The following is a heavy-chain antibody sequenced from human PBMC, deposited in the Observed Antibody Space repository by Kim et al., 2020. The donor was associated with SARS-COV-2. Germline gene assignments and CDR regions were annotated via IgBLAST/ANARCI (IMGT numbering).Heavy chain of an antibody. CDR2: ISSSSSYI. J-gene: IGHJ6*02. D-gene: IGHD5-12*01. CDR3: ARVKRRGYSGYDYYYGMDV. CDR1: GFTFSSYS. V-gene: IGHV3-21*01. Sequence: GGSLRLSCAASGFTFSSYSMNWVRQAPGKGLEWVSSISSSSSYIYYADSVKGRFTISRDNAKNSLYLQMNSLRAEDTAVYYCARVKRRGYSGYDYYYGMDVWGQGTTVTVSS.